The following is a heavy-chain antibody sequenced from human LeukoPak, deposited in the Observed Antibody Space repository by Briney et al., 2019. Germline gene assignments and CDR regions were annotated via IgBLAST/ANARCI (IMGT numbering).Heavy chain of an antibody. CDR2: ISAYNGNT. V-gene: IGHV1-18*01. Sequence: ASVKVSCKASGYTFTSYGIGWVRQAPGQGLEWMGWISAYNGNTNYAQKLQGRVTMTTDTSTSTAYMELRSLRSDDTAVYYCARDPRDDYVWGSYRLPSYYYYGMDVWGQGTTVTVSS. D-gene: IGHD3-16*02. J-gene: IGHJ6*02. CDR3: ARDPRDDYVWGSYRLPSYYYYGMDV. CDR1: GYTFTSYG.